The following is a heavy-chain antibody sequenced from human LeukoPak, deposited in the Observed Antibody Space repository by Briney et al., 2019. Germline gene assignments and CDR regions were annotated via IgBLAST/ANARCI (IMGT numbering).Heavy chain of an antibody. CDR2: IYYSGST. CDR3: ARRTYRIAAAAYYYYGMDV. J-gene: IGHJ6*02. V-gene: IGHV4-59*08. CDR1: GGSFSGYY. D-gene: IGHD6-13*01. Sequence: PSETLSLTCAVYGGSFSGYYWSWIRQPPGKGLEWIGYIYYSGSTNYNPSLKSRVTISVDTSKNQFSLKLSSVTAADTAVYYCARRTYRIAAAAYYYYGMDVWGQGTTVTVSS.